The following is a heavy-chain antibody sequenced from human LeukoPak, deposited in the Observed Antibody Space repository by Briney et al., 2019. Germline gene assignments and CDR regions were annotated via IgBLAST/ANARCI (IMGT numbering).Heavy chain of an antibody. Sequence: LSGGSLRLSCAASGFTFSSYAMHWVRQAPGKGLEWVAVISYDGSNKYYADSVKGRFTISRDNSKNTLYLQMNSLRAEDTAVYYCARGPKADYSILWWGQNPADNDYWGQGTLVTVSS. V-gene: IGHV3-30-3*01. D-gene: IGHD2-21*02. CDR2: ISYDGSNK. CDR1: GFTFSSYA. J-gene: IGHJ4*02. CDR3: ARGPKADYSILWWGQNPADNDY.